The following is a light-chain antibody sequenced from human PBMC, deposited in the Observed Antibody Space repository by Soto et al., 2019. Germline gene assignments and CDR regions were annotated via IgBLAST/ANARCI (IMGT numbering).Light chain of an antibody. CDR1: QSVRSY. CDR3: QQRTSWPLT. Sequence: EIVLTQSPATLSLSPGERATLSCRASQSVRSYLAWYQQKPGQAPRLLIYDASNRATGTPARFSGSGSGTDFTLIISSLEPEDFAVYYCQQRTSWPLTFGGGTKVEMK. V-gene: IGKV3-11*01. J-gene: IGKJ4*01. CDR2: DAS.